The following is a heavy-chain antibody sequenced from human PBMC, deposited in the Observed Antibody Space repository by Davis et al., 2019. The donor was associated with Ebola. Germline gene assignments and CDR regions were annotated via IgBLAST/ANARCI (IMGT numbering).Heavy chain of an antibody. CDR1: GYTFTAYH. D-gene: IGHD4-17*01. J-gene: IGHJ4*02. CDR3: ASGTTVTTGFDN. V-gene: IGHV1-2*06. Sequence: ASVKVSCKASGYTFTAYHMHWVRQAPGQGLEWMGRINPNSGGTNYAQRFQGRVTMTRDTSISTAYMELSRLTSDDTAVYYCASGTTVTTGFDNWGQGTLVTVSS. CDR2: INPNSGGT.